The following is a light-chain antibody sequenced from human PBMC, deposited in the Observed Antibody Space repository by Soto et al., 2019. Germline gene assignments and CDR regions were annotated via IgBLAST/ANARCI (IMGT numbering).Light chain of an antibody. Sequence: DIQMTQSPSSLSASVGDRVTIACQASQDINNYLNWFQQKPGKAPKLLIHGASNLETGVPSRFSGSGSGTDVTLTISSLQPEDIATYYCQQYGNLPFTFGPGTKVDV. CDR3: QQYGNLPFT. V-gene: IGKV1-33*01. CDR2: GAS. J-gene: IGKJ3*01. CDR1: QDINNY.